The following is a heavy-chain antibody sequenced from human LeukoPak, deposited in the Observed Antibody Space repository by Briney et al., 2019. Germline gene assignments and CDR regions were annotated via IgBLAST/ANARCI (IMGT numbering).Heavy chain of an antibody. CDR2: ISGVSDST. CDR3: AKDSNFWSGYPFDAFDV. CDR1: GFTFSNCA. J-gene: IGHJ3*01. Sequence: GGSLRLSCAASGFTFSNCAMSWVRQAPGKGLEWVSTISGVSDSTYYADSIKGRFTISRDNSKDTVYLQMNSLRAEDTALYYCAKDSNFWSGYPFDAFDVWGRGAMVTVSS. D-gene: IGHD3-3*01. V-gene: IGHV3-23*01.